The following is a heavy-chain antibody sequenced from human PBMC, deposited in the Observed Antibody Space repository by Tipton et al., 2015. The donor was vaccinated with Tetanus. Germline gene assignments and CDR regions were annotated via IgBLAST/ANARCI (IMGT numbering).Heavy chain of an antibody. D-gene: IGHD6-13*01. J-gene: IGHJ4*02. CDR2: IRPGGSP. Sequence: TLSLTCAVSGASFSGSYWSWVRQSPGKGLEWVGEIRPGGSPYYNPSLKSRVTISVDKSKNQFSLRLGSVTAADTAMYYCAREPAATGTSLFDYWGQGALVTVSS. CDR1: GASFSGSY. CDR3: AREPAATGTSLFDY. V-gene: IGHV4-34*01.